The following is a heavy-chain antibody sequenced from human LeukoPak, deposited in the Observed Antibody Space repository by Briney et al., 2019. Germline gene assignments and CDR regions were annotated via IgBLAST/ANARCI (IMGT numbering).Heavy chain of an antibody. D-gene: IGHD2-15*01. CDR3: VKAGQGCLDY. CDR1: GFTFDNYA. CDR2: ITWNSGSI. V-gene: IGHV3-9*01. Sequence: GGSLRLSCAASGFTFDNYAMHWVRQAPGKGLEWVSGITWNSGSIGYADSVKGRFTISRDNAKNSLYLQMHSLRAEDTALYYCVKAGQGCLDYWARELWSPSPQ. J-gene: IGHJ4*02.